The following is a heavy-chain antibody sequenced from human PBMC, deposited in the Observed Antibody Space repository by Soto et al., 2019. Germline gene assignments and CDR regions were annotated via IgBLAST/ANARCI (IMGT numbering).Heavy chain of an antibody. D-gene: IGHD2-15*01. Sequence: ASVKVSCKASGFTFTSSAMQWVRQARGQRLEWIGWIVVGSGNTNYAQKFQERVTITRDMSTSTAYMELSSLRSEDTAVYYCAAACSGGSCFDYWGQGTLVTVSS. V-gene: IGHV1-58*02. CDR1: GFTFTSSA. J-gene: IGHJ4*02. CDR3: AAACSGGSCFDY. CDR2: IVVGSGNT.